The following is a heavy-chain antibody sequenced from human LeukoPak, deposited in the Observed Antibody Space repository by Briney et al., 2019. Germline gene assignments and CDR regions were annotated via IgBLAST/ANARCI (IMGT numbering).Heavy chain of an antibody. J-gene: IGHJ3*02. Sequence: GGSLRLSCAASGFTISSYSMNWVRQAPGKGLEWVSSISSSSSYIYYADSVKGRFTISRDNAKNSLYLQMNSLRAEDTAVYYCARDQGIAVAGAFDIWGQGTMVTVSS. CDR3: ARDQGIAVAGAFDI. D-gene: IGHD6-19*01. V-gene: IGHV3-21*01. CDR1: GFTISSYS. CDR2: ISSSSSYI.